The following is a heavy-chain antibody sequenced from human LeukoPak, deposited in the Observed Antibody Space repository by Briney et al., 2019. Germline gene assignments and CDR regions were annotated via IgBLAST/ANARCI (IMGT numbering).Heavy chain of an antibody. D-gene: IGHD3-10*01. CDR2: MNPNSGNT. V-gene: IGHV1-8*03. Sequence: ASVKVSCKASGYTFTSYDINWVRQATGQGLEWMGWMNPNSGNTGYAQKFQGRVTITRNTSISTAYMELSSLRSEDTAVYYCARVLTMVRGVIILAYYFDYWGQGTLVTVSS. CDR1: GYTFTSYD. J-gene: IGHJ4*02. CDR3: ARVLTMVRGVIILAYYFDY.